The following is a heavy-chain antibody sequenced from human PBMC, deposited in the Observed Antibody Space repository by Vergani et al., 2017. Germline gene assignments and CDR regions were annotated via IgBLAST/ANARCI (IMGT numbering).Heavy chain of an antibody. V-gene: IGHV1-69*02. CDR2: IIPILGIA. J-gene: IGHJ6*02. CDR3: ARGGDSSGSGYYYYGMDV. CDR1: GGTFSSYT. Sequence: QVQLVQSGAEVKKPGSSVKVSCKASGGTFSSYTISWVRQAPGQGLEWMGRIIPILGIANYAHKLQGRVTMTTDTSTSTAYMELRSLRSGDTAVYYCARGGDSSGSGYYYYGMDVWGQGP. D-gene: IGHD3-22*01.